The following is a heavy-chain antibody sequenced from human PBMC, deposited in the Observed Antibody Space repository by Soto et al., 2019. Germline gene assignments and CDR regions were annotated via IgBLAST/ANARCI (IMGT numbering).Heavy chain of an antibody. CDR2: IYHSGST. D-gene: IGHD3-3*01. V-gene: IGHV4-4*02. Sequence: PSETLSLTCAVSGGSISSSNWWSWVRQPPGKGLEWIGEIYHSGSTNYNPSLKSRVTISVDKSKNQFSLKLSSVTAADTAVYYCARDRNGYYDFWSGYKTTGYYYGMDVWGQGTTVTVPS. CDR3: ARDRNGYYDFWSGYKTTGYYYGMDV. CDR1: GGSISSSNW. J-gene: IGHJ6*02.